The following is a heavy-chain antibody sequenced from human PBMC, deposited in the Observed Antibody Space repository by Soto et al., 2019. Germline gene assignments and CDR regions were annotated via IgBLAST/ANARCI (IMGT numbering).Heavy chain of an antibody. Sequence: SETLSLTCAVSGGSISSGGYSLSWIRPPPGKGLEWIGYIYHSGSTYYNPSLKSRVTISVDRSKNQFSLKLSSVTAADTAVYYCARVAQEYCSSTSCPAVFDYWGQGTLVTVSS. CDR2: IYHSGST. CDR3: ARVAQEYCSSTSCPAVFDY. CDR1: GGSISSGGYS. J-gene: IGHJ4*02. D-gene: IGHD2-2*01. V-gene: IGHV4-30-2*01.